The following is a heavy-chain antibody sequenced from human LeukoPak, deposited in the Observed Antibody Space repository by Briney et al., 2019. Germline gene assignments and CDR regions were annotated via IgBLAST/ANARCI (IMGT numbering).Heavy chain of an antibody. J-gene: IGHJ4*02. CDR1: GFAVSSKY. CDR3: TRGDAAMVKSLNY. Sequence: PGGSLRLSCAASGFAVSSKYMSWVRQAPGKGLEWLSIIYSGGSTYYANSVKGRFTISRDKSKSTLYLQMNSLRVDDSAVYYCTRGDAAMVKSLNYWGQGTLVTASS. D-gene: IGHD5-18*01. V-gene: IGHV3-53*01. CDR2: IYSGGST.